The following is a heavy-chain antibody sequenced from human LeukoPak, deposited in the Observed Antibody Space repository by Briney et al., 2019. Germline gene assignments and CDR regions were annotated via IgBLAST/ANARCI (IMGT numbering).Heavy chain of an antibody. D-gene: IGHD2-2*02. Sequence: ASVKVSCKASGYTFTVYYMHWVRQAPGQGLEWMGWINPNSGATSYAQRFQGRVTMTRDTSISTAYMDLSGLTSDDTAVYYCARNPTYCTMTSCYNDYWGQGTLVTVSS. V-gene: IGHV1-2*02. J-gene: IGHJ4*02. CDR2: INPNSGAT. CDR3: ARNPTYCTMTSCYNDY. CDR1: GYTFTVYY.